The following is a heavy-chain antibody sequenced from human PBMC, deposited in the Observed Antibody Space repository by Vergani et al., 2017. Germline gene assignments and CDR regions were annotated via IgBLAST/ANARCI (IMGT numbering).Heavy chain of an antibody. V-gene: IGHV3-74*01. D-gene: IGHD6-19*01. CDR3: AKDRGSSGWPHYYYYYGMDV. Sequence: EVQLVESGGGLVQPGGSLRLSCAASGFTFSSYWMHWVRQAPGKGLVWVSRINSDGSSTSYADSVKGRFTFSRDNAKNTLYLQMNSRRAEDTAVYYCAKDRGSSGWPHYYYYYGMDVWGQGTTVIFSS. CDR1: GFTFSSYW. CDR2: INSDGSST. J-gene: IGHJ6*02.